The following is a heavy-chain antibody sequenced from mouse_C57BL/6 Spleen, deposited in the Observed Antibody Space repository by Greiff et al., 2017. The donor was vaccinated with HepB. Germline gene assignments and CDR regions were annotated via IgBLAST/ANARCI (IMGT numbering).Heavy chain of an antibody. CDR1: GYTFTSYW. Sequence: VQLQQPGAELVMPGASVKLSCKASGYTFTSYWMHWVKQRPGQGLEWIGEIDPSDSYTNYNQKFKGKSTLTVDKSSSTAYMQLSSLTSEDSAVYYCARRSTTVVARGAMDYWGQGTSVTVSS. CDR2: IDPSDSYT. D-gene: IGHD1-1*01. CDR3: ARRSTTVVARGAMDY. J-gene: IGHJ4*01. V-gene: IGHV1-69*01.